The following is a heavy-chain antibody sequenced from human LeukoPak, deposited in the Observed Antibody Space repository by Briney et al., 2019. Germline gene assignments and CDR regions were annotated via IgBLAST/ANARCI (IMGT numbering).Heavy chain of an antibody. D-gene: IGHD4-23*01. CDR1: GFTFRKCW. CDR3: ARGRPHGNDY. CDR2: IKLDGSEK. V-gene: IGHV3-7*01. J-gene: IGHJ4*02. Sequence: PGGSLRLSCEASGFTFRKCWMSWVRQAPGKGLEWVANIKLDGSEKNYVDSVKGRFSISRDNAKNTLYLQMNSLRVEDTAVYYCARGRPHGNDYWGQGTLVTVSS.